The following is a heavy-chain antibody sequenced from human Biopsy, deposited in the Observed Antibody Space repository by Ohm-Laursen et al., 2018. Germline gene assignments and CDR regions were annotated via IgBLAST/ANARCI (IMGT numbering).Heavy chain of an antibody. CDR3: ARVDRYNFDHYIMDA. CDR2: IYYSGRP. D-gene: IGHD1-20*01. J-gene: IGHJ6*02. Sequence: PSQTLSLTCTVSGDSIARYYWTWIRQSPGKGLEWIAYIYYSGRPNYNPSLKGRVVISVDRSKNQSFLKLTSATAADTAIYYCARVDRYNFDHYIMDAWGRGTTVTVSS. V-gene: IGHV4-59*01. CDR1: GDSIARYY.